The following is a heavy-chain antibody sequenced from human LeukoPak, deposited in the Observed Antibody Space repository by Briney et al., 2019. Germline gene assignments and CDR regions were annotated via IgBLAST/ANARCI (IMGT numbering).Heavy chain of an antibody. D-gene: IGHD1-26*01. Sequence: PSETLSLTCTVSGGSISSSSYYWGWIRQPPGKGLEWIGSIYYSGSTYYNPSLKSRVTISVDTSKNQFSLKLSSVTAADTAVYYCARGRVRYSGSYYGPYYFDYWGQGTLVTVSS. CDR3: ARGRVRYSGSYYGPYYFDY. CDR2: IYYSGST. V-gene: IGHV4-39*01. J-gene: IGHJ4*02. CDR1: GGSISSSSYY.